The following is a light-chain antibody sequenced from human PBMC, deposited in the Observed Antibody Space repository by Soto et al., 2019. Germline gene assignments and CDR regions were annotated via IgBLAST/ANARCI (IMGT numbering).Light chain of an antibody. CDR3: QQYNNWPRT. V-gene: IGKV3-15*01. CDR1: QSVRSN. Sequence: EIVMTQSPATLSVSLGERATLSCRASQSVRSNLAWYQQKPGQAPRPLIYGASTRATGIPGRFSGSGSGTEFTLTISSLQSEDSAVYYCQQYNNWPRTFGQGTKVEIK. J-gene: IGKJ1*01. CDR2: GAS.